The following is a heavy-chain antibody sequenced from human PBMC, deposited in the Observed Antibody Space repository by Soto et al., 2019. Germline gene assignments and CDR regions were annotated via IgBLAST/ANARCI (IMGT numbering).Heavy chain of an antibody. Sequence: SVKVSCKASGGTFSSYAISWVRQAPGQGLEWMGGIIPIFGTANYAQKFQGRVTITAGESTSTAYMELSSLRSEDTAVYYCARAFSGGSCYSVVCYYYGMDVWGQGTTVTVSS. CDR1: GGTFSSYA. V-gene: IGHV1-69*13. CDR3: ARAFSGGSCYSVVCYYYGMDV. CDR2: IIPIFGTA. D-gene: IGHD2-15*01. J-gene: IGHJ6*02.